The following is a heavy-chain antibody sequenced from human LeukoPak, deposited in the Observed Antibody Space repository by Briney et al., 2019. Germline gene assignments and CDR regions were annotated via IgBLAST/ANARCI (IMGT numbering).Heavy chain of an antibody. CDR2: MNPNSGNT. Sequence: ASVKVSCNASGYTFTSYDINWVRQATGQGLEWMGWMNPNSGNTGYAQKFQGRVTMTRNTSISTAYMELSSLRSEDTAVYYCARVADGTYYYDSSGYYFDYWGQGTLVTVSS. CDR1: GYTFTSYD. V-gene: IGHV1-8*01. CDR3: ARVADGTYYYDSSGYYFDY. J-gene: IGHJ4*02. D-gene: IGHD3-22*01.